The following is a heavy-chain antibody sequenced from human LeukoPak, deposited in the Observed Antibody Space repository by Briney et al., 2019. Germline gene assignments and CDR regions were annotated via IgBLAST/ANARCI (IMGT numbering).Heavy chain of an antibody. J-gene: IGHJ4*02. V-gene: IGHV3-9*01. Sequence: PGRSLRLTCAASGFTFDDYAMHWVRQAPGKGLEWVSGISWNSGSIGYADSVKGRFTISRGNAKNSLYLQMNSLRAEDTALYYCARSSGGKLASGYSSGWYGDYFDYWGQGTLVTVSS. CDR2: ISWNSGSI. CDR1: GFTFDDYA. CDR3: ARSSGGKLASGYSSGWYGDYFDY. D-gene: IGHD6-19*01.